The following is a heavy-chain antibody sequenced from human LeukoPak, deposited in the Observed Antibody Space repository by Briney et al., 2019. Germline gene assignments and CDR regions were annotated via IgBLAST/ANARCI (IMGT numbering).Heavy chain of an antibody. CDR1: GYTLTELS. CDR2: FDPEDGET. V-gene: IGHV1-24*01. D-gene: IGHD2-2*01. J-gene: IGHJ4*02. Sequence: ASVKVSCKVSGYTLTELSMHWVRQAPGKGLEWMGGFDPEDGETIYAQKFQGRVTMTEDISTDTAYMELSSLRSEDTAVYFCARVGAYCTSSSCFDYWGQGNLVTVSS. CDR3: ARVGAYCTSSSCFDY.